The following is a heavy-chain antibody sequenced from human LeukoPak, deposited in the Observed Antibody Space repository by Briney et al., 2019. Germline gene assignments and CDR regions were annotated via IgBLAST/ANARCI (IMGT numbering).Heavy chain of an antibody. D-gene: IGHD2-15*01. V-gene: IGHV3-33*06. CDR1: GFTFSSDG. J-gene: IGHJ3*02. CDR3: AKDGRCSGGTCYYDAFDI. Sequence: PGGSLRLSCAASGFTFSSDGMHWVRQAPGKGLEWVAVMWYDGSNKYYADSVEGRFTISRVNSKKTLYLQMTSVRAEETAVYYCAKDGRCSGGTCYYDAFDIWGQGTMVTVSS. CDR2: MWYDGSNK.